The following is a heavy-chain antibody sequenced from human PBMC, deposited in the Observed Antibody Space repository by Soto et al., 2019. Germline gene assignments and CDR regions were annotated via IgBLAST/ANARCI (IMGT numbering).Heavy chain of an antibody. V-gene: IGHV3-74*01. Sequence: PGGSLRLSCAASGFTFSSYWMHWVRQAPGKGVVWVSRINSDGSSTSYADSVKGRFTISRDNANNTLYLQMNSLRAEDTAVYYCARHLRLSREGFTTFYYVDSWGQGTLVTVSS. D-gene: IGHD1-26*01. CDR2: INSDGSST. CDR1: GFTFSSYW. J-gene: IGHJ4*02. CDR3: ARHLRLSREGFTTFYYVDS.